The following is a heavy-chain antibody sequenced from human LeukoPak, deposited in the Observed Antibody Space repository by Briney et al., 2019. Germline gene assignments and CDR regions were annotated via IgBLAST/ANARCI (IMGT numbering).Heavy chain of an antibody. D-gene: IGHD3-10*01. Sequence: GGSLRLPCAASGFTYSNYAMSWVRQAPGTGLEWVSAIGGSGDNTYYADSVKGRFTISRDNSKNTLYLQMNSLRAEDTAVYYCAKGTGSGSYLTYYVLDVWGQGTTVTVSS. CDR2: IGGSGDNT. CDR1: GFTYSNYA. V-gene: IGHV3-23*01. J-gene: IGHJ6*02. CDR3: AKGTGSGSYLTYYVLDV.